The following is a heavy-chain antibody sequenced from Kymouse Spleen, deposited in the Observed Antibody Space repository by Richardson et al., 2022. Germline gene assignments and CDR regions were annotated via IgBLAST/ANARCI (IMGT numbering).Heavy chain of an antibody. CDR3: AKGSGGSGSYSHNWFDP. CDR1: GFTFDDYA. Sequence: EVQLVESGGGLVQPGRSLRLSCAASGFTFDDYAMHWVRQAPGKGLEWVSGISWNSGSIGYADSVKGRFTISRDNAKNSLYLQMNSLRAEDTALYYCAKGSGGSGSYSHNWFDPWGQGTLVTVSS. D-gene: IGHD3-10*01. V-gene: IGHV3-9*01. J-gene: IGHJ5*02. CDR2: ISWNSGSI.